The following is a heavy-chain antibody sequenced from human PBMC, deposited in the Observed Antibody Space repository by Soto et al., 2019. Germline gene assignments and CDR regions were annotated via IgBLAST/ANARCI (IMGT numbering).Heavy chain of an antibody. Sequence: QVQLVHSGAEVKKPGSSVTVSCNASGGTFCNSAISWVRQAPGQRLDWLGGITPIFGPANYAQKFQGRVTITADESTSTAYMELSSLRSEDTDVDYCARELPNDSVAYPIGGFDSWGQGTLVTVSS. J-gene: IGHJ4*02. CDR1: GGTFCNSA. CDR3: ARELPNDSVAYPIGGFDS. CDR2: ITPIFGPA. D-gene: IGHD3-22*01. V-gene: IGHV1-69*01.